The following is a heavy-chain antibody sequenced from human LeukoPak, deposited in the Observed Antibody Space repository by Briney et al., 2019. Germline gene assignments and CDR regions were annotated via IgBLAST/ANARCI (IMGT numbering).Heavy chain of an antibody. CDR2: MNPNSGNT. CDR3: AEGSQGDGYNDYYFDY. D-gene: IGHD5-24*01. Sequence: ASVKVSCKASGYTFTSYDINWVRQATGQGLEWMGWMNPNSGNTGYAQKFQGRVTITADKSTSTAYMELSSLRSEDTAVYYCAEGSQGDGYNDYYFDYWGQGTLVTVSS. J-gene: IGHJ4*02. V-gene: IGHV1-8*01. CDR1: GYTFTSYD.